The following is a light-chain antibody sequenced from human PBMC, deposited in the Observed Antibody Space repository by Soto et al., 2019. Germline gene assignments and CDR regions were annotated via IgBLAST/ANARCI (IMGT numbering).Light chain of an antibody. J-gene: IGLJ2*01. CDR1: SSNIGNNY. CDR3: GTWDSSLSVAV. CDR2: ENN. V-gene: IGLV1-51*02. Sequence: QSVLTQPTSVSAAPGQTVTISCSGSSSNIGNNYVSWYQQLPGTAPKLLIYENNKRPSGIPDRFSGSKSGTSATLGITGLQTGDEADYYCGTWDSSLSVAVFGGGTKLTVL.